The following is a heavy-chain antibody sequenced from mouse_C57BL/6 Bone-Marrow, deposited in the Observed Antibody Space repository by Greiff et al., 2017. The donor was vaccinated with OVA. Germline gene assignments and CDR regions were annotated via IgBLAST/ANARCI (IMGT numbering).Heavy chain of an antibody. CDR2: IYPGDGDT. D-gene: IGHD1-1*01. CDR3: ARFYYGSSYYLDY. CDR1: GYAFSSSW. J-gene: IGHJ2*01. Sequence: QVQLQQSGPELVKPGASVKISCKASGYAFSSSWMNWVKQRPGKGLEWIGRIYPGDGDTNYNGKFKGKATLTADKSSSTAYMQLSSLTSEASAVYFGARFYYGSSYYLDYWGQGTTLTVSS. V-gene: IGHV1-82*01.